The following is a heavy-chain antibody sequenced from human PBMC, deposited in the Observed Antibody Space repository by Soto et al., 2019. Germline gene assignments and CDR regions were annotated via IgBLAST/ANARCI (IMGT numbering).Heavy chain of an antibody. D-gene: IGHD1-26*01. V-gene: IGHV3-33*01. CDR3: ARDQGGGYYGVFPPPTLYRFDY. Sequence: GSLRLSCAASGFTFSSYGMHWVRQAPGKGLEWVAVIWYDGSNKYYADSVKGRFTISRDNSKNTLYLQMNSLRAEDTAVYYCARDQGGGYYGVFPPPTLYRFDYWGQGTLVTVSS. CDR1: GFTFSSYG. CDR2: IWYDGSNK. J-gene: IGHJ4*02.